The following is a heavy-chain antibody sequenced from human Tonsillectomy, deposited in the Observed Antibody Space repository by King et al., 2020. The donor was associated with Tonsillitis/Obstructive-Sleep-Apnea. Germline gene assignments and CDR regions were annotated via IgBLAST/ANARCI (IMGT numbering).Heavy chain of an antibody. CDR1: GFTFSSYS. V-gene: IGHV3-21*01. D-gene: IGHD6-13*01. CDR2: ISSSSSYI. Sequence: VQLVESGGGLVKPGGSLRLSCAASGFTFSSYSMNWVRQAPGKGLEWVSSISSSSSYIYYADSVKGRFTISRDNAKNSLYLQMNSLRAEDTAVYCCAFYSMDYYYMDVWGKGTTVTVSS. J-gene: IGHJ6*03. CDR3: AFYSMDYYYMDV.